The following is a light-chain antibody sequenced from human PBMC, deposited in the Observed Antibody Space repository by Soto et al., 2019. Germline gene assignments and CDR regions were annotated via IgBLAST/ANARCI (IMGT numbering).Light chain of an antibody. Sequence: EIVLTQSPGTLSLSPGERATLSCRASQSVISTYLAWYHQKPGQAPRLLIYGASSRATGIPDRFSGSGSGTDFTLTISRLEPVDFAVYYCQQYRDSLGTFGQGTKVEIK. CDR1: QSVISTY. J-gene: IGKJ1*01. V-gene: IGKV3-20*01. CDR3: QQYRDSLGT. CDR2: GAS.